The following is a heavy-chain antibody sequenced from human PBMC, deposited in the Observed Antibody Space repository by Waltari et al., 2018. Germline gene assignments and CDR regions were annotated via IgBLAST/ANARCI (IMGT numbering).Heavy chain of an antibody. CDR1: GGSISSYY. Sequence: QVQLQESGPGLVKPSETLSLTCTVSGGSISSYYWSWIRQPAGKGLEWIGRIYTSGSTNYNPSLKSRVTMSVDTSKNQFSLKLSSVTAADTAVYYCARDKLPGYYDSSGYYYFDYWGQGTLVTVSS. CDR3: ARDKLPGYYDSSGYYYFDY. V-gene: IGHV4-4*07. D-gene: IGHD3-22*01. CDR2: IYTSGST. J-gene: IGHJ4*02.